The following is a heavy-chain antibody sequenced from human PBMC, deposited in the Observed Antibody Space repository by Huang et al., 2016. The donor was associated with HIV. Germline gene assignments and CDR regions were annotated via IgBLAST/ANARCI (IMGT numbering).Heavy chain of an antibody. V-gene: IGHV4-39*02. CDR1: GGSIRSDNYY. Sequence: QLQLQESGPGLVKPSETLSLTCTVSGGSIRSDNYYWGWIRQPPGKGLEWIGSIYYRGSTYYNPSLKRRVTITVDTSKNHFSLGMRSVTAADTAVYYCARLPGSITMIRGVITDPYWGQGTLVTVSS. CDR2: IYYRGST. D-gene: IGHD3-10*01. CDR3: ARLPGSITMIRGVITDPY. J-gene: IGHJ4*02.